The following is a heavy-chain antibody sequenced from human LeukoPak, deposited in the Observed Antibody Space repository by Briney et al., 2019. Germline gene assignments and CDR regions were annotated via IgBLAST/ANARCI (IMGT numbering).Heavy chain of an antibody. CDR3: AKGGDDYGDYVDAFDI. V-gene: IGHV4-34*01. D-gene: IGHD4-17*01. Sequence: SETLPLTCAVYGGSFSGYYWSWIRQPPGKGLEWIGEINHSGSTNYNPSLKSRVTISVDTSKNQFSLKLSSVTAADTAVYYCAKGGDDYGDYVDAFDIWGQGTMVTVSS. CDR1: GGSFSGYY. CDR2: INHSGST. J-gene: IGHJ3*02.